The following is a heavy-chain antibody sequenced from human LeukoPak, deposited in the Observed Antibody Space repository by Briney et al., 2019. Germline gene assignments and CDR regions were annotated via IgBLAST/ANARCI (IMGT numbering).Heavy chain of an antibody. V-gene: IGHV1-69*01. Sequence: GASVKVSCKASGGTFSSYAISWVRQAPGQGLEWMGGIIPIFGTANYAQKFQGRVTITADESTSTAYMERSSLRSEDTAVYYCARSLAYCGGDCYFDYWGQGTLVTVSS. CDR1: GGTFSSYA. CDR2: IIPIFGTA. J-gene: IGHJ4*02. CDR3: ARSLAYCGGDCYFDY. D-gene: IGHD2-21*02.